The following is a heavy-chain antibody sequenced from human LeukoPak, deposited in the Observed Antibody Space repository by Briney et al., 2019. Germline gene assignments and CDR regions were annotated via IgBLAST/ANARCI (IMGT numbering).Heavy chain of an antibody. CDR1: GYTFTSYA. CDR3: ATGLKYGDRDY. D-gene: IGHD4-17*01. J-gene: IGHJ4*02. CDR2: MNPNSGNT. V-gene: IGHV1-8*02. Sequence: ASVKVSCKASGYTFTSYAMHWVRQAPGQRLEWMGWMNPNSGNTGYAQKFQGRVTMTRNTSISTAYMELSSLRSEDTAVYYCATGLKYGDRDYWGQGTLVTVSS.